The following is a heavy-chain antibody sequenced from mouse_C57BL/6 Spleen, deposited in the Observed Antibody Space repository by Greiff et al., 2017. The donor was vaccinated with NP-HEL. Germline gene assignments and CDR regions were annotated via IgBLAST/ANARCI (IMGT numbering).Heavy chain of an antibody. J-gene: IGHJ3*01. CDR2: ISDGGSYT. CDR3: ARDGYYGSSSWFAY. D-gene: IGHD1-1*01. V-gene: IGHV5-4*01. CDR1: GFTFSSYA. Sequence: EVKLQESGGGLVKPGGSLKLSCAASGFTFSSYAMSWVRQTPEKRLEWVATISDGGSYTYYPDNVKGRFTISRDNAKNNLYLQMSHLKSEDTAMYYCARDGYYGSSSWFAYWGQGTLVTVSA.